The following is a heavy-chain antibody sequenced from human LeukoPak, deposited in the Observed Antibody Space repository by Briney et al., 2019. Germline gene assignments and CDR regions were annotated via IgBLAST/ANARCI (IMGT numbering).Heavy chain of an antibody. D-gene: IGHD3-10*01. CDR1: GFTFSSYA. V-gene: IGHV3-30-3*01. CDR3: ARDPRRQSRITNPDY. CDR2: MSYDGSNK. Sequence: GRSLRLSCAASGFTFSSYAMHWVRQAPGKGLEWVAVMSYDGSNKYYADSVKGRFTISRDNSKNTLYLQMNSLRAEDTAVYYCARDPRRQSRITNPDYWGQGTLVTVSS. J-gene: IGHJ4*02.